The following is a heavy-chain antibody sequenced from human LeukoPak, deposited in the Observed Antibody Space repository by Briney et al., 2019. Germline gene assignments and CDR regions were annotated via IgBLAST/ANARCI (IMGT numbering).Heavy chain of an antibody. CDR1: GGTFSSYA. Sequence: ASVKVSCKASGGTFSSYAISWVRQAPGQGLEWMGGIIPIFGTANYAQKFQGRVTITTDESTSTAYMELSSLRSEDTAVYYCARGVRYSYANDYWGQGTLVTVSS. CDR2: IIPIFGTA. V-gene: IGHV1-69*05. CDR3: ARGVRYSYANDY. D-gene: IGHD5-18*01. J-gene: IGHJ4*02.